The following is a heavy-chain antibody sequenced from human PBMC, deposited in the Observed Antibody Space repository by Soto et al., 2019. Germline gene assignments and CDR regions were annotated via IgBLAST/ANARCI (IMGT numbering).Heavy chain of an antibody. Sequence: GESLKISCKGSGYSFTSYWISWVRQMPGKGLEWMGRIDPSDSYTNYSPSFQGHATISADKSISTAYLQWSSLKASDTAMYYCASISLYDFWSGQIYYYGMDVWGQGTTVTVSS. J-gene: IGHJ6*02. CDR1: GYSFTSYW. V-gene: IGHV5-10-1*01. D-gene: IGHD3-3*01. CDR3: ASISLYDFWSGQIYYYGMDV. CDR2: IDPSDSYT.